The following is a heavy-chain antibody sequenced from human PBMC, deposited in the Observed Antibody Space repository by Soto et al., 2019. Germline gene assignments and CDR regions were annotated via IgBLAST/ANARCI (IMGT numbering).Heavy chain of an antibody. CDR2: IYPGDSDT. D-gene: IGHD3-16*01. CDR3: ARSGRNAYDNMDV. J-gene: IGHJ6*02. V-gene: IGHV5-51*01. CDR1: GYSFPTFW. Sequence: EVQLLQSGAEVKKPGESLKISCKGSGYSFPTFWIGWVRQMPGKGLEWMGVIYPGDSDTRYSPSFQGQVTISADKSISTAYLQWSSLKSSDTAMYYCARSGRNAYDNMDVWGQGTTVTVSS.